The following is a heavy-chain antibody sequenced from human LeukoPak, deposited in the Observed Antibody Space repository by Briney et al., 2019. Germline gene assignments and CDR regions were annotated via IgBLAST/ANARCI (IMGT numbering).Heavy chain of an antibody. CDR3: AKIPSH. J-gene: IGHJ4*02. V-gene: IGHV3-48*02. Sequence: GGSLRLSCAASGFTFSTYMMNWVRQAPGKGLEWVSYINSNSRTIYYADSVKGRFTVSRDNAKNSLYLQMNSLRDEDTAVYYCAKIPSHWGQGTLVTVSS. CDR1: GFTFSTYM. CDR2: INSNSRTI.